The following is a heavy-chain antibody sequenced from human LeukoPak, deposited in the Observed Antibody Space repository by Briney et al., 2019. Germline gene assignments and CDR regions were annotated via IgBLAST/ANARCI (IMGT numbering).Heavy chain of an antibody. CDR1: GFMFSSYW. J-gene: IGHJ3*02. V-gene: IGHV3-7*01. CDR3: ARDRDSGYHDAFDI. CDR2: IKQDRSEK. D-gene: IGHD3-10*01. Sequence: PGGSLTLSCAASGFMFSSYWMSWVRQAPGKGLEWVGNIKQDRSEKYYVDSVKGRFTISRDNAKNTLYLQMNSLRAEDTAVYYCARDRDSGYHDAFDIWGQGTMVTVPS.